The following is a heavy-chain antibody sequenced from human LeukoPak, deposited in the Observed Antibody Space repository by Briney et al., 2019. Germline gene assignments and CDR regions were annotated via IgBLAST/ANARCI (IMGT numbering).Heavy chain of an antibody. V-gene: IGHV3-30*18. CDR3: AKSRGPYSSGWYDLDY. CDR1: GFTFSSYG. CDR2: ISYDGSNK. D-gene: IGHD6-19*01. J-gene: IGHJ4*02. Sequence: GGSLRLSCAASGFTFSSYGMHWVRQAPGKGLEWVAVISYDGSNKYYADSVKGRFTISRDNSKNTLYLQMNSLRAEDTAVYYCAKSRGPYSSGWYDLDYWGQGTLVTVSS.